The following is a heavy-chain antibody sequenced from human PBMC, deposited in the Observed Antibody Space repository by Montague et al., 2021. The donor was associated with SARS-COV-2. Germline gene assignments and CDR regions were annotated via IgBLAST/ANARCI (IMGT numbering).Heavy chain of an antibody. V-gene: IGHV4-59*01. J-gene: IGHJ5*02. CDR1: GGSISSYY. CDR2: IYYSGST. D-gene: IGHD2-21*02. Sequence: SETPSLTCTVSGGSISSYYWSWIRQPPGKGLEWIGYIYYSGSTNYNPSLKSRVTISVDTSKNQFSLKLSSVTAADTAVYYCARGIAGTYCGGDCYNNWFDPWGQGTLVTVSS. CDR3: ARGIAGTYCGGDCYNNWFDP.